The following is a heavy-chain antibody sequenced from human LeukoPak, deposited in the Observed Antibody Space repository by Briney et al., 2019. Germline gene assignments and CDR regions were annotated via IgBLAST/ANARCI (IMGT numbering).Heavy chain of an antibody. CDR3: ARDLAYSRLDY. V-gene: IGHV3-7*01. CDR2: INPDGNKK. CDR1: GLTCSRSW. J-gene: IGHJ4*02. D-gene: IGHD5-18*01. Sequence: GGSLRLSCAVSGLTCSRSWMDWVRQAPGKGLEWAASINPDGNKKYSADSVKGRFTISRDNAENSLYLQMNSLRVEDTAFYYCARDLAYSRLDYWGQGMLVTVSS.